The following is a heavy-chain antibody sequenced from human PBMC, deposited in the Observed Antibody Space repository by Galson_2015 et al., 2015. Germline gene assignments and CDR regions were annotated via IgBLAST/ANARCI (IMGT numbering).Heavy chain of an antibody. D-gene: IGHD6-6*01. CDR1: GFTFSSYS. V-gene: IGHV3-48*02. CDR3: ARTGDYSSSFLYYYYMDV. CDR2: ISSSSSTI. J-gene: IGHJ6*03. Sequence: SLRLSCAASGFTFSSYSMNWVRQAPGKGLEWVSYISSSSSTIYYADSVKGRFTISRDNAKNSLYLQMNSLRDEDTAVYYCARTGDYSSSFLYYYYMDVWGKGTTVTVSS.